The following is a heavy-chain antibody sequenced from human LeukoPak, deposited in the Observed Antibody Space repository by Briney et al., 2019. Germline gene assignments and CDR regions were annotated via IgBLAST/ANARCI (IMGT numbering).Heavy chain of an antibody. CDR1: GFTVSNGF. V-gene: IGHV3-53*01. J-gene: IGHJ4*02. Sequence: RGSLRLSCAASGFTVSNGFMSWIRQAPGKGLEWVSVIYSDGTSYYADSVKARFSISRDNSKNSLYLQMNSLRVEDTAMYYCTKTGGPWDWGQGTLVTVSS. CDR2: IYSDGTS. CDR3: TKTGGPWD. D-gene: IGHD7-27*01.